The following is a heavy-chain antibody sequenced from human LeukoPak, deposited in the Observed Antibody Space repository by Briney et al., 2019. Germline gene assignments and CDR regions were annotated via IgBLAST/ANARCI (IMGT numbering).Heavy chain of an antibody. CDR2: ISYDGSNK. CDR3: ARGPCSGGSCYSIQDY. V-gene: IGHV3-30*04. CDR1: GFTFSSYA. Sequence: PGGSLRLSCAAPGFTFSSYAMHWVRQAPGKGLEWVAVISYDGSNKYYADSVKGRFTISRDNSKNTLYLQMNSLRAEDTAVYYCARGPCSGGSCYSIQDYWGQGTLVTVSS. D-gene: IGHD2-15*01. J-gene: IGHJ4*02.